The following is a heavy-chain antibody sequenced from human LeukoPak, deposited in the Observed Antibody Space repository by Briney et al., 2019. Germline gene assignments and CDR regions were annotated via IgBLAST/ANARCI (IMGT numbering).Heavy chain of an antibody. Sequence: GGSLRLSCAASGFTSSSYAMSWVRQAPGKGLEWVSAISGSGGSTYYADSVKGRFTISRDNSKNTLYLQMNSLRAEDTAVYYCALIAARPGTGDYWGQGTLVTVSS. V-gene: IGHV3-23*01. CDR1: GFTSSSYA. CDR2: ISGSGGST. J-gene: IGHJ4*02. D-gene: IGHD6-6*01. CDR3: ALIAARPGTGDY.